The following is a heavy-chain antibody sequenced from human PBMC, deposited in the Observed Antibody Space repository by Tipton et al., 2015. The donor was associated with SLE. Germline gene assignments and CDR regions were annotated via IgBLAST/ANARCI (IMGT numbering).Heavy chain of an antibody. V-gene: IGHV4-59*11. J-gene: IGHJ3*02. Sequence: TLSLTCTVSGGSISSHYWSWIRQPPGKGLEGIGYIYYSGSTNYNPPLKSRVTISVDTSKNQFSLKLSSVTAADTAVYYCAREGITIRAFDIWGQGTMVTVSS. CDR3: AREGITIRAFDI. CDR2: IYYSGST. D-gene: IGHD3-10*01. CDR1: GGSISSHY.